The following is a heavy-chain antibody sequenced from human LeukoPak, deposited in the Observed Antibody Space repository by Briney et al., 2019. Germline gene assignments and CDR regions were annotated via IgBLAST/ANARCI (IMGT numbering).Heavy chain of an antibody. CDR3: ARHALGPAVVVPAAIHFDY. D-gene: IGHD2-2*01. CDR2: IYYSGIT. Sequence: PSESLSLTCTVSGGSISSSSYYWGWIRQPPGKGLEWLGSIYYSGITYYNQSLKSRVTISVDTSKNQFSLKLSSVTAADTAVYYCARHALGPAVVVPAAIHFDYWGQGTLVTVSS. CDR1: GGSISSSSYY. J-gene: IGHJ4*02. V-gene: IGHV4-39*01.